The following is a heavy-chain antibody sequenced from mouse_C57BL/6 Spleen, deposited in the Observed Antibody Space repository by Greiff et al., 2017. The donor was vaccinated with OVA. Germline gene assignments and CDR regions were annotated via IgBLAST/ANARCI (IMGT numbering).Heavy chain of an antibody. CDR3: ARGAYDFAMDY. J-gene: IGHJ4*01. D-gene: IGHD2-4*01. V-gene: IGHV3-1*01. CDR1: GYSITSGYD. Sequence: EVKLVESGPGMVKPSQSLSLTCTVTGYSITSGYDWHWIRHFPGNKLEWMGYISYSGSTNYNPSLKSRISITHDTSKNHFFLKLNSVTTEDTATYYCARGAYDFAMDYWGQGTSVTVSS. CDR2: ISYSGST.